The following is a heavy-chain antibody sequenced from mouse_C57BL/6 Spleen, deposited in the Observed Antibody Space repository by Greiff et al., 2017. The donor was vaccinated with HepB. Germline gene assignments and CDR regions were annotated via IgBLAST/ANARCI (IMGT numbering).Heavy chain of an antibody. J-gene: IGHJ2*01. CDR1: GFTFTDYY. CDR2: IRNKANGYTT. CDR3: ARYIGGTVDY. Sequence: EVKLVESGGGLVQPGGSLSLSCAASGFTFTDYYMSWVRQPPGKALEWLGFIRNKANGYTTEYSASVKGRFTISRDNSQSILYLQMNALRAEDSATYYCARYIGGTVDYWGQGTTLTVSS. D-gene: IGHD4-1*01. V-gene: IGHV7-3*01.